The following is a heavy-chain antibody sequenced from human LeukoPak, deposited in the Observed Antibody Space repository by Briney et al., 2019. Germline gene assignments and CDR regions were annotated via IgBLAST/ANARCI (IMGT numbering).Heavy chain of an antibody. CDR1: GFTFSSYD. CDR2: IWYDGSNK. Sequence: GGSLRLSCAASGFTFSSYDMHWVRQAPGKGLEWVALIWYDGSNKNYADSVKGRFSISRDNSKNTLFLQMNSLRAEDTAVYYCAREASDAFDIWGQGTMVTVSS. V-gene: IGHV3-33*01. CDR3: AREASDAFDI. J-gene: IGHJ3*02.